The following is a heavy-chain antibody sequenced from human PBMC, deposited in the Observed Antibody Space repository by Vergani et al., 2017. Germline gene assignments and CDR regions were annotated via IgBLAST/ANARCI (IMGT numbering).Heavy chain of an antibody. V-gene: IGHV3-30-3*01. CDR1: GFALNRHA. Sequence: VQLVESGGGVVQPGTSLRLSCVVSGFALNRHAMYWVRQAPGKGLEWVGVISYDGTEKKYADSVNGRFTISRDNSKKMMSLQMNSLRVEDTAVYYCARGGKGIIMVVPSTHLWGQGTQVSVS. CDR3: ARGGKGIIMVVPSTHL. CDR2: ISYDGTEK. D-gene: IGHD2-15*01. J-gene: IGHJ4*02.